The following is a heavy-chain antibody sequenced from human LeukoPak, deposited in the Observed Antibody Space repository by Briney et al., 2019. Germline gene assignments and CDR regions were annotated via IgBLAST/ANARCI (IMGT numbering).Heavy chain of an antibody. D-gene: IGHD5-12*01. V-gene: IGHV4-38-2*02. CDR3: ARGPSGYHNT. J-gene: IGHJ4*02. Sequence: SETLSLTCTVSGYSISSGDYWGWIRQPPGKGLEWIGSIYHSGRTYYNPSLKSRVTISVDTSKNQVSLILTSVTAADTAVYYCARGPSGYHNTGGQGTLVTVSS. CDR1: GYSISSGDY. CDR2: IYHSGRT.